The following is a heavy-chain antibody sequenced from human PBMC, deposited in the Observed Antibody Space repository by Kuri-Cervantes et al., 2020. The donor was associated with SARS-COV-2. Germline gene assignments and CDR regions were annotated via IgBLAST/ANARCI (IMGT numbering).Heavy chain of an antibody. V-gene: IGHV1-69*13. J-gene: IGHJ4*02. D-gene: IGHD6-19*01. Sequence: SVKVSCKASGGTFGSYSVNWVRQAPGQGLEWMGGIIPIFGTANYAQKFQGRVTITADESTSTAYMELSSLRSEDTAVYYCARDQTRSGWTFLFDYWGQGTLVTVSS. CDR3: ARDQTRSGWTFLFDY. CDR2: IIPIFGTA. CDR1: GGTFGSYS.